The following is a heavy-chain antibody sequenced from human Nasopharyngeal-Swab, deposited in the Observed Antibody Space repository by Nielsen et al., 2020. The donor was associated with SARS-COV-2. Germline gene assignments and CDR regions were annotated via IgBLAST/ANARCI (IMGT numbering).Heavy chain of an antibody. V-gene: IGHV4-39*07. J-gene: IGHJ4*02. CDR2: IYHSGST. CDR1: RGSINSSSYY. Sequence: SETLSLTRTVSRGSINSSSYYWGWIRQPPGKGLEWIGSIYHSGSTYYNPSLKSRVTISVDTSKNQFSLKLSSVTAADTAVYYCARRPTYFDYWGQGTLVTVSS. CDR3: ARRPTYFDY.